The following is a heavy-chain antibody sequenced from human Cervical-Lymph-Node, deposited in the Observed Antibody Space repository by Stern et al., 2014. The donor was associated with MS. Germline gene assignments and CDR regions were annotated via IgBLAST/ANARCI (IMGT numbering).Heavy chain of an antibody. CDR3: ATGVDAAYFFDL. V-gene: IGHV1-69*01. CDR1: GGTLSNYA. Sequence: VQLVESGAEVKKPGSSVKVSCKASGGTLSNYAINWVRQAPGQGLEWMGGIIPIFGRPNYAQKIQGRVTIAADESANTEYMELSSLRSEDTAVYFCATGVDAAYFFDLWGQGTLVTVSA. D-gene: IGHD3-3*01. CDR2: IIPIFGRP. J-gene: IGHJ4*02.